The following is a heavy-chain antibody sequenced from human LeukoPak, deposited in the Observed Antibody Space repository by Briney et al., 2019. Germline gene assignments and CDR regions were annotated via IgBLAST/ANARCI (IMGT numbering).Heavy chain of an antibody. Sequence: PGGSLRLSCAASGFTFSSYAMHWVRQAPGKGLEWVAVISYDGSNKYYADSVKGRFTISRDNSKNTLYLQMNSLRAEDTAVYYCAKRGAVAGTEGGYYFDYWGQGTLVTVSS. CDR1: GFTFSSYA. CDR2: ISYDGSNK. J-gene: IGHJ4*02. CDR3: AKRGAVAGTEGGYYFDY. D-gene: IGHD6-13*01. V-gene: IGHV3-30-3*02.